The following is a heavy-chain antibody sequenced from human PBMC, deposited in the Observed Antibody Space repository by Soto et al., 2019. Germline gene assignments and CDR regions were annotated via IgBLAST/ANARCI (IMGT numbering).Heavy chain of an antibody. CDR2: ISGSGGTT. Sequence: PGGSLRLSCAASGFTFSSCAMSWVRQAPGKGLEWVSAISGSGGTTYYADSVKGRFTISRASSKNTLYLQMHSLRAEDTAVYYFSTETQTIWTYYFDSWGQGTLVTVSS. CDR1: GFTFSSCA. D-gene: IGHD1-1*01. CDR3: STETQTIWTYYFDS. J-gene: IGHJ4*02. V-gene: IGHV3-23*01.